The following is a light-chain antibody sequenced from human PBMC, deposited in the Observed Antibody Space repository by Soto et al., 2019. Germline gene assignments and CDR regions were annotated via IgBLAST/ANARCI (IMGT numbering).Light chain of an antibody. J-gene: IGKJ3*01. Sequence: ESVLTQSPGTLSMSPGERATLSCRASQSVSSSYSAWYQQKPGQAPRLLIYGASSRATGIPDRFSGSGSGTDFTLPICRLEPEDFAVYYCQQYGSSPFTFGPGTKVDIK. CDR1: QSVSSSY. CDR3: QQYGSSPFT. CDR2: GAS. V-gene: IGKV3-20*01.